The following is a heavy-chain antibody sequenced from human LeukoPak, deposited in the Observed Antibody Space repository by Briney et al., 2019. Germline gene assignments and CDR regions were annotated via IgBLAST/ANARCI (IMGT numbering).Heavy chain of an antibody. Sequence: GGSLKLSCAASGFSFSGSALHWVRQAPGKGLEWVGRIRSKANGYTTAYGASMKGRFTISRDDSKRTAYVQMNSLKIEDTAVYYCTRLGGGDAFDIWGPGTMVTVSS. CDR1: GFSFSGSA. V-gene: IGHV3-73*01. J-gene: IGHJ3*02. CDR3: TRLGGGDAFDI. CDR2: IRSKANGYTT.